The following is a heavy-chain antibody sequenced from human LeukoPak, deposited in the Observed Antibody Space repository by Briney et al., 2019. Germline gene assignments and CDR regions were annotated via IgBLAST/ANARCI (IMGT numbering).Heavy chain of an antibody. Sequence: GGSLRLSCAASGFIFSPHAMHWVRQAPGKGLEWVAAISSDGSKQYYADSVKGRFAISRDSSRNTLDLQMNTLRPEDTAVYYCAREAKGLAIDYWGQGALVTVSS. CDR1: GFIFSPHA. J-gene: IGHJ4*02. D-gene: IGHD6-6*01. V-gene: IGHV3-30*09. CDR3: AREAKGLAIDY. CDR2: ISSDGSKQ.